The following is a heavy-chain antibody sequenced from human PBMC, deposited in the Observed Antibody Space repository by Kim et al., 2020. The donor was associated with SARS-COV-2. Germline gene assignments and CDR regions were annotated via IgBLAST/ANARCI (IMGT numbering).Heavy chain of an antibody. CDR3: VAARNGNFWWFDP. CDR2: IFPDHSHT. Sequence: GESLKISCSGNTFTSYWIGWVRQIPGKGLEWMGIIFPDHSHTKYSPSFQGQVTISPDRSINTAYLQWNSLKASDTAMYYCVAARNGNFWWFDPWGQGTLVTVSS. D-gene: IGHD6-25*01. J-gene: IGHJ5*02. V-gene: IGHV5-51*01. CDR1: GNTFTSYW.